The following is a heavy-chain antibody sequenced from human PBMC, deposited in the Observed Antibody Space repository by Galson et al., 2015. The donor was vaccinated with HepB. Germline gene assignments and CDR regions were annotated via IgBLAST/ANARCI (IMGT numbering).Heavy chain of an antibody. J-gene: IGHJ4*02. CDR2: IYYSVST. D-gene: IGHD1-26*01. V-gene: IGHV4-39*07. CDR1: GGSISSSSYY. Sequence: LSLTCTVSGGSISSSSYYWGWIRQPPGKGLEWIGSIYYSVSTYYNPSLKGRVTISVDRSKNLFSLKLSSVTAADTAVCYCARVGLKYFDYWGQGTLVTVSS. CDR3: ARVGLKYFDY.